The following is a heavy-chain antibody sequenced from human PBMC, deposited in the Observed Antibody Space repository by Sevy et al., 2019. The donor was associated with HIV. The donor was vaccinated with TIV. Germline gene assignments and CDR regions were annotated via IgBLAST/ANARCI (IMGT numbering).Heavy chain of an antibody. J-gene: IGHJ3*02. V-gene: IGHV3-23*01. CDR1: GFTFANYA. CDR3: AGARFDSSGSFDAFDI. D-gene: IGHD3-22*01. Sequence: GRSLRPSCKPSGFTFANYAMNWVRQAPGKGLEWVSTIYGTGGVTYYADSVKGRFTISRDNSKNTLYLQMNSLRTEDTAIYYCAGARFDSSGSFDAFDIWGQGTMVTVSS. CDR2: IYGTGGVT.